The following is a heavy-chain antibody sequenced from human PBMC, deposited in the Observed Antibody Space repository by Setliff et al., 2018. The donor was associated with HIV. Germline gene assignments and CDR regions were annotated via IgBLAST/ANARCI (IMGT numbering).Heavy chain of an antibody. CDR2: IYDSGST. D-gene: IGHD6-13*01. CDR3: ARHRDPPGSSWIFYYYYMNTLRVEDTALYYCTKGRHLVSGEWYFER. V-gene: IGHV4-39*01. Sequence: SETLSLTCTVYGASISNSNSYWGWIRQAPGKRLEWLGSIYDSGSTSYNPSLSSRLTISVDTSKNQVSLRLSSATAADTGVYYCARHRDPPGSSWIFYYYYMNTLRVEDTALYYCTKGRHLVSGEWYFERWGQGTLVTVSS. CDR1: GASISNSNSY. J-gene: IGHJ4*02.